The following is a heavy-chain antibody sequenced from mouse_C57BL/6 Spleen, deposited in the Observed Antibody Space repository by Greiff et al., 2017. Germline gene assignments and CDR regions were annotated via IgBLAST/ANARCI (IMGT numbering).Heavy chain of an antibody. J-gene: IGHJ2*01. Sequence: EVQLVESEGGLVQPGSSMKLSCTASGFTFSDYYMAWVRQVPEKGLEWVANINYDGSSTYYLDSLKSRFIISRDNAKNILYLQMSSLKSEDTATYYCARDPGNYYGNYYFDYWGQGTTLTVSS. CDR2: INYDGSST. V-gene: IGHV5-16*01. D-gene: IGHD2-1*01. CDR1: GFTFSDYY. CDR3: ARDPGNYYGNYYFDY.